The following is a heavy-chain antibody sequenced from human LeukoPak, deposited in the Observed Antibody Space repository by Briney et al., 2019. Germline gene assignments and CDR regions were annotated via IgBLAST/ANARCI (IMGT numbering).Heavy chain of an antibody. D-gene: IGHD3-3*01. J-gene: IGHJ4*02. CDR1: RFTFDDYA. CDR2: TSWNSGSI. CDR3: AKQSAGTHGYFDY. Sequence: GGSLRLSCAASRFTFDDYAMDWVRQAPGKGLEWVSGTSWNSGSIDYADSVKGRFTISRDNAKNSLYLQMNSLRTEDTALYYCAKQSAGTHGYFDYWGQGTLVTVSS. V-gene: IGHV3-9*01.